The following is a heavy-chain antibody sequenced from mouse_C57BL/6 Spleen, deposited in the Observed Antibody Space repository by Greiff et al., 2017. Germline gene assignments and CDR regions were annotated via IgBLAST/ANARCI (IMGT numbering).Heavy chain of an antibody. V-gene: IGHV3-1*01. CDR3: ARSGYSNHGFAY. D-gene: IGHD2-5*01. CDR2: ISYSGST. J-gene: IGHJ3*01. CDR1: GYSITSGYD. Sequence: EVKLMESGPGMVKPSQSLSLTCTVTGYSITSGYDWHWIRHFPGNKLEWMGYISYSGSTNYNPSLKSRISITHDTSKNHFFLKLNSVTTEDTATYYCARSGYSNHGFAYWGQGTLVTVSA.